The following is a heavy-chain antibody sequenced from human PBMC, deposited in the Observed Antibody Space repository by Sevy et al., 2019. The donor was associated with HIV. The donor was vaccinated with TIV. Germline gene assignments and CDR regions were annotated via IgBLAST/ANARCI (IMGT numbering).Heavy chain of an antibody. Sequence: VSVKVSCKASGYTFTSYGISWVRQAPGQGLEWMGWISAYNGNTNYAQKPQGRVTMTTDTSTSTAYMELRSLRSDDTAVYYCARAGQGYYDSSGYRDAFDICGQGTMVTVSS. D-gene: IGHD3-22*01. CDR1: GYTFTSYG. V-gene: IGHV1-18*01. CDR3: ARAGQGYYDSSGYRDAFDI. J-gene: IGHJ3*02. CDR2: ISAYNGNT.